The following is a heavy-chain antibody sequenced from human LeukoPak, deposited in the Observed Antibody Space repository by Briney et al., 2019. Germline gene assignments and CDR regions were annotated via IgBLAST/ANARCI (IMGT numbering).Heavy chain of an antibody. Sequence: PSETLSLTCTVSGGSISGYYWNWLRQPPGKGLEWIGYIFYSGSTNYNPSLKSRVTISVDTSKNQFSLKLSSVTAADTAVYYCARAPRGYSYAYGWFDPWGRGSLVTVSS. J-gene: IGHJ5*02. D-gene: IGHD5-18*01. CDR1: GGSISGYY. CDR3: ARAPRGYSYAYGWFDP. V-gene: IGHV4-59*01. CDR2: IFYSGST.